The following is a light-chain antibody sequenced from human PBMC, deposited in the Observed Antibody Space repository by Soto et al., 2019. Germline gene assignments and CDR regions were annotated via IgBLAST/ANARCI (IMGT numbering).Light chain of an antibody. J-gene: IGLJ1*01. V-gene: IGLV1-44*01. CDR1: TSNIESHT. CDR3: ATWDDSRKGV. CDR2: TNN. Sequence: QSVLTQPPSASGTPGQRITISCSGSTSNIESHTVNWYQQVPGTAPRLLINTNNQRPSGVPDRFSGSKSGDSASLTISGLRSEDAATYSCATWDDSRKGVFGTGTKCTVL.